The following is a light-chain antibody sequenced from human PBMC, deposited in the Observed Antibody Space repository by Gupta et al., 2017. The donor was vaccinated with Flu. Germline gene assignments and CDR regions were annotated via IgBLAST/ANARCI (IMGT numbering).Light chain of an antibody. CDR3: QQYNSYSRYS. CDR2: YAS. J-gene: IGKJ2*03. V-gene: IGKV1-5*03. CDR1: QSISTW. Sequence: DIQVTQSPSTLSASVGDRVTITCRASQSISTWLAWYQQKPGKVPRLLIYYASNLENGVPSRFSGSGSGTEFTLTISRLQPDDFATYYCQQYNSYSRYSFGQGTKLEIK.